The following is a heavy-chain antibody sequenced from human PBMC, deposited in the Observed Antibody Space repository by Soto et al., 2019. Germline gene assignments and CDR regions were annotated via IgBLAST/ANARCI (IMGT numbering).Heavy chain of an antibody. CDR2: INPSDGTT. CDR1: GYTFTTYF. CDR3: ERSLQLRKGWAFDY. D-gene: IGHD1-7*01. Sequence: QVQLVQSGAEVKKPGASVKVSCKASGYTFTTYFIQWVRQAPGQGLEWMGIINPSDGTTSYAQKFQGRVNMTRDTSTSTVYMDLSSLRSEDTAVYYCERSLQLRKGWAFDYWGQGTLVTVSS. J-gene: IGHJ4*02. V-gene: IGHV1-46*01.